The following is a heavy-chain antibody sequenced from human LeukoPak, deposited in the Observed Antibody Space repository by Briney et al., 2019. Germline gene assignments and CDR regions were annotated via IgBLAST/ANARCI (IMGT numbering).Heavy chain of an antibody. CDR1: GFTFSSYA. V-gene: IGHV3-23*01. Sequence: PGGSLTLSCAASGFTFSSYAMSWARQAPGKGLEWVSAISGSGGSTYYADSVKGRFTISRDNSKNTLYLQMNSLRAEDTAVYYCAKSPDIVVVPAAYGWGQGTLVTVSS. D-gene: IGHD2-2*01. CDR3: AKSPDIVVVPAAYG. J-gene: IGHJ4*02. CDR2: ISGSGGST.